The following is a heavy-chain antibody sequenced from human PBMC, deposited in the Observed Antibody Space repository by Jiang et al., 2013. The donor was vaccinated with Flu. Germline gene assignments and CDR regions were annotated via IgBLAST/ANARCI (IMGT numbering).Heavy chain of an antibody. CDR3: ADPPSGL. J-gene: IGHJ4*02. CDR1: RIPFSSYW. Sequence: QLLESGGGLVQPGGSLRLSCAASRIPFSSYWMSWVRQAPGKGLEWVANTNQDGSERNYVDSVKGRFTISRDNAKNSVYLQMINLRAEDTALYYCADPPSGLWGQGTLVTVSS. V-gene: IGHV3-7*01. CDR2: TNQDGSER.